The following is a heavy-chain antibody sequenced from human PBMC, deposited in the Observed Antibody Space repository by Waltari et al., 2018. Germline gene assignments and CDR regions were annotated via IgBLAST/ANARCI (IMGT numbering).Heavy chain of an antibody. V-gene: IGHV4-59*01. CDR3: ARARAVAGPPGY. D-gene: IGHD6-19*01. CDR2: IYYSGST. Sequence: QVQLQESGPGLVKPSETLSLTCTVSGGSISSYYWSWTRQPPGKGLEWIGYIYYSGSTNYNPSLKSRVTISVDTSKNQFSLKLSSVTAADTAVYYCARARAVAGPPGYWGQGTLVTVSS. CDR1: GGSISSYY. J-gene: IGHJ4*02.